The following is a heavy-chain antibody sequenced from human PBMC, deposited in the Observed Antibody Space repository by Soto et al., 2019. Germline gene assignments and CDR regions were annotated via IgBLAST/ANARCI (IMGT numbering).Heavy chain of an antibody. V-gene: IGHV4-61*01. Sequence: PSETLSLTCTVSGGSVSSGSYYWSWIRQPPGKGLEWIGYIYYSGSTNYNPSLKSRVTISVDTSKNQFSLKLSSVTAADTAVYYCARARYYYDSSGYYPDYWGQGTLVTVSS. CDR1: GGSVSSGSYY. J-gene: IGHJ4*02. CDR3: ARARYYYDSSGYYPDY. CDR2: IYYSGST. D-gene: IGHD3-22*01.